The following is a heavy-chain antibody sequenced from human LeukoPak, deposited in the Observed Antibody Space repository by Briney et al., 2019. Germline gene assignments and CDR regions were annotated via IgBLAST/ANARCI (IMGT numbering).Heavy chain of an antibody. Sequence: GGSLRLSCAASGFTFSSYWMHWVRQAPGKGLVWVSRINSDGSSTSYADSVKGRFTISRDNAKNTLYLQMNSLRAEDTAVYYCARSCSSTSCYGDDAFDIWGRGTMVTVSS. CDR3: ARSCSSTSCYGDDAFDI. D-gene: IGHD2-2*01. CDR1: GFTFSSYW. CDR2: INSDGSST. V-gene: IGHV3-74*01. J-gene: IGHJ3*02.